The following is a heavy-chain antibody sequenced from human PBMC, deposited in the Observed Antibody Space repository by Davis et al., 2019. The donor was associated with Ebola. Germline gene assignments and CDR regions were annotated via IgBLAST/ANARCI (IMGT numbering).Heavy chain of an antibody. CDR1: GYSFTSYW. CDR2: IYPGDSDT. CDR3: ARLGIAARVFTVYYFDY. Sequence: GGSLRLSCQGSGYSFTSYWIGWVRQMPGKGLGWMGIIYPGDSDTSYSSSFQGQVTISADKSISTAYLQWSSLKASDTAMYYCARLGIAARVFTVYYFDYWGQGTLVTVSS. V-gene: IGHV5-51*01. J-gene: IGHJ4*02. D-gene: IGHD6-6*01.